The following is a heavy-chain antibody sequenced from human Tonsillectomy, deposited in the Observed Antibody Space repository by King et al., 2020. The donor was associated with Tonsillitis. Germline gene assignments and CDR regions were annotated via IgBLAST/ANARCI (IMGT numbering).Heavy chain of an antibody. CDR3: ARYFGSGTYLDY. V-gene: IGHV3-48*03. J-gene: IGHJ4*02. CDR2: ISSSGSSI. D-gene: IGHD3-10*01. Sequence: GGGWGEPGGAGRRTGAAAGFTFSSYEMNWVRQAPGKGLEWVSFISSSGSSIYYADSVKGRFTISRDNAKNSLYLQMNSLRAEDTAVYYCARYFGSGTYLDYWGQGTLVTVSS. CDR1: GFTFSSYE.